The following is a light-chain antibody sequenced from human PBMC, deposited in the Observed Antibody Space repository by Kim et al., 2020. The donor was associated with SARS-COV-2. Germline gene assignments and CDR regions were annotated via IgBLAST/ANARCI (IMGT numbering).Light chain of an antibody. V-gene: IGKV3-15*01. CDR1: QSVSSY. Sequence: EIVMTQSPATLSVSPGERATLSCRASQSVSSYLAWYQQKPGQAPRLLIYGASTRATGIPARFSGSGSGTEFTLTISSLQSEDFAVYYCKQYKTWLCAFGQGTKVDIK. CDR3: KQYKTWLCA. CDR2: GAS. J-gene: IGKJ1*01.